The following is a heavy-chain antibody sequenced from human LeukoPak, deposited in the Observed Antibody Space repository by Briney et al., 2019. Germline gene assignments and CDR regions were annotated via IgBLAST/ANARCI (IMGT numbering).Heavy chain of an antibody. D-gene: IGHD1-14*01. V-gene: IGHV4-61*10. J-gene: IGHJ3*02. CDR1: GDSISSGDYY. Sequence: SETLSLTCTVSGDSISSGDYYWSWIRQPAGMGLEWIGYVYYSGSTNYNPSLKSRVTISADTSKNQFSLRLSSVTAADTAVYYCARGLNNRKSGGRFDVFEIWGQGTMVTVSS. CDR2: VYYSGST. CDR3: ARGLNNRKSGGRFDVFEI.